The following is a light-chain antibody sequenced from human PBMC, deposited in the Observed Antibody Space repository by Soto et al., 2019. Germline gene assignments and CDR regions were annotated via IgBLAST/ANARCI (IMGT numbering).Light chain of an antibody. V-gene: IGLV1-51*02. CDR1: SSNIGNDY. J-gene: IGLJ3*02. CDR2: ESN. CDR3: GVWDSSLTGKV. Sequence: QSVLTQPPSVSAAPGQNVTISCSGSSSNIGNDYVAWYQQVPGTAPKLLIFESNKRPPGIPDRFSGSRSGTSATLGITGLQTGGEADEYCGVWDSSLTGKVFGGGTKLTVL.